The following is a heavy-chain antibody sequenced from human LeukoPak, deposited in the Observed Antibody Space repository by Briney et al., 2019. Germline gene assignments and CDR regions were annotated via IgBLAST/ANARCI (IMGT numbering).Heavy chain of an antibody. CDR2: TYYRSKWYN. V-gene: IGHV6-1*01. CDR1: GDSVSSNNAA. Sequence: SQTLSLTCAISGDSVSSNNAAWNWISQSPSRGLECLGRTYYRSKWYNDYAVSVKSRITINPDTSKNQFSLQLNSVTPEDTAVYYCARGKRLEPYFDYWGQGTLVTVSS. D-gene: IGHD1-1*01. J-gene: IGHJ4*02. CDR3: ARGKRLEPYFDY.